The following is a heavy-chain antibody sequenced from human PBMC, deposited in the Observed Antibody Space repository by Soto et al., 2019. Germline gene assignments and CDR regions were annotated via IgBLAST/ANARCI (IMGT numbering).Heavy chain of an antibody. CDR1: GLTFSSHV. CDR3: AREVGYNWNVNRYDAFDV. J-gene: IGHJ3*01. V-gene: IGHV3-33*01. CDR2: IWNDGRNK. D-gene: IGHD1-1*01. Sequence: QVQLVESGGGVVQPGTSLRLSCAASGLTFSSHVMHWVRQAPGKGLQWVAVIWNDGRNKQYADSVKGRFTISRDNSKNTLYLQMNSLRAEDTAVYYCAREVGYNWNVNRYDAFDVWGQGTMVTVSS.